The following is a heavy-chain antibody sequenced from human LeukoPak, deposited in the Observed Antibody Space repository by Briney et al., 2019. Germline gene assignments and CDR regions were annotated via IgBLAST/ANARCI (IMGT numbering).Heavy chain of an antibody. J-gene: IGHJ3*02. Sequence: GGSLRPSCAAAGFTFASSAMSWVRQAPGKGLEWVLGSNSRGDKTYYADPAKGRFTISRANSKNTLYLHMHRLTAEDTAVFHCVKKFYYYSVGYDAFDNWGQGTMVTVSS. D-gene: IGHD3-22*01. CDR1: GFTFASSA. CDR2: SNSRGDKT. V-gene: IGHV3-23*01. CDR3: VKKFYYYSVGYDAFDN.